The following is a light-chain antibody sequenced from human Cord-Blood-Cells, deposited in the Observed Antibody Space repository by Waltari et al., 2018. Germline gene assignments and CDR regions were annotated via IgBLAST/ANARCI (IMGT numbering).Light chain of an antibody. J-gene: IGKJ1*01. Sequence: LPINPSPFFPVAICGKQITNTFRASQSISSYLKWYQQKPGKAPKLLIYAASSLQSGVPSRFSGSGSGTDFTLTISSLQPEDFATYYCQQSYSTPRTFGQGTKVEIK. CDR1: QSISSY. V-gene: IGKV1-39*01. CDR3: QQSYSTPRT. CDR2: AAS.